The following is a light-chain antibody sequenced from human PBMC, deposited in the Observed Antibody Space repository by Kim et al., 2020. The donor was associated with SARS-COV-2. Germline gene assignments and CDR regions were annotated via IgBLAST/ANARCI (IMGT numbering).Light chain of an antibody. CDR1: TSDVGNYNY. CDR2: DVY. CDR3: CSYAGGSVI. Sequence: GHSVTISCTGTTSDVGNYNYVSWYQHTPGKAPKLLIYDVYKRPSGVPDRFSGSKSGNTASLIISGLQAEDEADYFCCSYAGGSVIFGGGTMLTVL. J-gene: IGLJ2*01. V-gene: IGLV2-11*01.